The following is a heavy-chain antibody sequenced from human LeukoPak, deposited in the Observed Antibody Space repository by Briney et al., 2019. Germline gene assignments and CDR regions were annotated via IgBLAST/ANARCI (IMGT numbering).Heavy chain of an antibody. CDR1: GGSISSYY. D-gene: IGHD2-2*01. J-gene: IGHJ4*02. V-gene: IGHV4-59*08. CDR2: IYYSGST. CDR3: ARGGCSSTSCYVFDY. Sequence: SETLSLTCTVSGGSISSYYWSWIRQPPGKGLEWIGYIYYSGSTNYNPSLKSRVTISVDTSKNQFSLKLSSVTAADTAVYYCARGGCSSTSCYVFDYWGQGTWSPPPQ.